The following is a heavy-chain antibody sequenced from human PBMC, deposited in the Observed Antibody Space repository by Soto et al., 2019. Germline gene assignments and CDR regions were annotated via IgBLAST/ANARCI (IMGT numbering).Heavy chain of an antibody. CDR3: AKGDNLGPKTGYAFDP. Sequence: QTLTVTRTISGDSASSNTASWNLIRQSPPRGLEWLGRTYFRSKWYNDYAVSVKSRIIINPDTSNNQFSLQLNSVTPEDTAVYFCAKGDNLGPKTGYAFDPWGQGIMVTVSS. V-gene: IGHV6-1*01. D-gene: IGHD5-12*01. J-gene: IGHJ5*02. CDR2: TYFRSKWYN. CDR1: GDSASSNTAS.